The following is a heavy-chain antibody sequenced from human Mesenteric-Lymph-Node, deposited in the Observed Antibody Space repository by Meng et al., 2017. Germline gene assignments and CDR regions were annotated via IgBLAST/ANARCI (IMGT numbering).Heavy chain of an antibody. Sequence: GGSLRLSCAASGFTFSSYSMNWVRQAPGKGLEWVSSISSSSSYIYYADSVKGRFTISRDNAKNSLYLQMNSLRAEDTAVYYCARYLDTAMVVYYYYGMDVWGQGTLVTVSS. CDR1: GFTFSSYS. V-gene: IGHV3-21*01. J-gene: IGHJ6*02. CDR2: ISSSSSYI. D-gene: IGHD5-18*01. CDR3: ARYLDTAMVVYYYYGMDV.